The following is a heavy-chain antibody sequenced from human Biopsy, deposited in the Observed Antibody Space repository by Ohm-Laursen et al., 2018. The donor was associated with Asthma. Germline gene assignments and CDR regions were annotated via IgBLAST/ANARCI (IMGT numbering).Heavy chain of an antibody. Sequence: SLRLSCTASGFTVSTNGMSWVRQPPGKGLEWVSVIYSGGGTYYADSVQGRVTISGDNSKNTLYLQMSSLRVEDTAVYYCAKDPRIYGDNVAGMDVWGQGTAVNVSS. CDR1: GFTVSTNG. CDR3: AKDPRIYGDNVAGMDV. V-gene: IGHV3-53*05. D-gene: IGHD4-17*01. J-gene: IGHJ6*02. CDR2: IYSGGGT.